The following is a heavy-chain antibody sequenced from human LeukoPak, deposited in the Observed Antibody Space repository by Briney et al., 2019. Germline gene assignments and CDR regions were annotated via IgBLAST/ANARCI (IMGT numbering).Heavy chain of an antibody. V-gene: IGHV1-2*02. J-gene: IGHJ5*02. CDR2: INPNSGGT. CDR1: GYTFNGYY. D-gene: IGHD1-26*01. CDR3: ARDNSVGDYAWWFDP. Sequence: ASVKVSCKASGYTFNGYYMHWVRQAPGQGLEWMGWINPNSGGTNYAQKFQGRVTMTRDTSISTAYMELSRLIYDDTAVYYCARDNSVGDYAWWFDPWGQGTLVTVSS.